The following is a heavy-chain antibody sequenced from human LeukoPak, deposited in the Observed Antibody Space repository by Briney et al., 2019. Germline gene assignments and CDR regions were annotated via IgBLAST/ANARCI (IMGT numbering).Heavy chain of an antibody. Sequence: ASVKVSCKASGYTFTGYYMHWVRQAPGQGLEWMGWINPNSGGTNYAQKFQGRVTMTRDTSISTAYMELSRLRSDDTAVYYCARPYYDFWSGYQWGQGTLVTVSS. V-gene: IGHV1-2*02. J-gene: IGHJ4*02. D-gene: IGHD3-3*01. CDR2: INPNSGGT. CDR3: ARPYYDFWSGYQ. CDR1: GYTFTGYY.